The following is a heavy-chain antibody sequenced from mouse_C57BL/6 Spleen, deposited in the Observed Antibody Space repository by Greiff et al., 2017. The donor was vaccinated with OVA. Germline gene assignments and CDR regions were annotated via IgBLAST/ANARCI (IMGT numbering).Heavy chain of an antibody. Sequence: DVQLQESGAELVRPGASVKLSCTASGFNIKDDYMHWVKQRPEQGLEWIGWIDPENGDTEYASKFQGKATITADTSSNTAYLQLSSLTSEDTAVYYCTRARPLDYWGQGTTLTVSS. J-gene: IGHJ2*01. V-gene: IGHV14-4*01. CDR3: TRARPLDY. CDR2: IDPENGDT. CDR1: GFNIKDDY.